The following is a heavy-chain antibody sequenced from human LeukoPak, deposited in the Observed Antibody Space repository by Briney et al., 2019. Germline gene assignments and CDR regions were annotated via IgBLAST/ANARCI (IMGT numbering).Heavy chain of an antibody. J-gene: IGHJ4*02. V-gene: IGHV1-69*01. CDR1: AGIFSSYA. Sequence: SVTVSCKASAGIFSSYATSWVRQAHGQGLEWMGGIIPMFGTANYAQKFQGRVTITADESTSTAYMELSSLRSEDTAVYYCARSAEVVVAMVRGVIPFDYWGQGTLVTVSS. CDR2: IIPMFGTA. D-gene: IGHD3-10*01. CDR3: ARSAEVVVAMVRGVIPFDY.